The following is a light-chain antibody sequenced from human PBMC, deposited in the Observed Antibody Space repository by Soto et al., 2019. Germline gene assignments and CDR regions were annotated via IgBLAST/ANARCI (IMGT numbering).Light chain of an antibody. CDR3: QQYGSSAT. Sequence: SLSPGTRASSPGGRATISCSAGRRISSNHVAWYQQKPGQAPRLLIYDAFTRATGIPARFSGSGSGTDFTLTISSLEPEDFAVYYCQQYGSSATFGHGSMVDI. J-gene: IGKJ1*01. CDR1: RRISSNH. CDR2: DAF. V-gene: IGKV3-20*01.